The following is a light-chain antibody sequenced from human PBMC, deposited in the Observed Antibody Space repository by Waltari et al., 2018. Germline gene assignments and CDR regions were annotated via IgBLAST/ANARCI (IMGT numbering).Light chain of an antibody. CDR2: DAS. CDR3: QQRSNWPPEN. J-gene: IGKJ4*01. V-gene: IGKV3-11*01. Sequence: EIVLTQSPATLSLPPGERATLSCRASQSVSSYLAWYQQKPGQAPRLLIYDASNRATGIPARFSGSGSGTDFTLTISSLEPEDFAVYYCQQRSNWPPENFGGGTKVEIK. CDR1: QSVSSY.